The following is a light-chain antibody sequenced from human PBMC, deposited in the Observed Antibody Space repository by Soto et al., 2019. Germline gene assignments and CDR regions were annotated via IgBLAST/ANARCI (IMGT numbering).Light chain of an antibody. CDR1: QSVSSN. Sequence: EIVMTQSPATLSVSPGERATLSCRASQSVSSNLAWYQQKPGQAPRLLIYGASTRATGIPARFSGSGSGTEFTLTISGLQPDDSAVYYCQQYNNWPPWTFGQGTKVEIK. CDR2: GAS. CDR3: QQYNNWPPWT. V-gene: IGKV3-15*01. J-gene: IGKJ1*01.